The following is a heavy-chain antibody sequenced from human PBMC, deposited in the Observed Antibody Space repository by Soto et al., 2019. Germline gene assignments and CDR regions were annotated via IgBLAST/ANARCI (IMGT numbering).Heavy chain of an antibody. V-gene: IGHV3-74*01. Sequence: LRLSCAVSGFSLNNYWMHWVRQRPGKGLVWVARIYRDGTTSYADSVKGRFTISADKSINTAYLQWSSLEASDSAFYYCARSPRSSPYFDYWGQGALVTVSS. CDR2: IYRDGTT. CDR1: GFSLNNYW. D-gene: IGHD6-13*01. J-gene: IGHJ4*02. CDR3: ARSPRSSPYFDY.